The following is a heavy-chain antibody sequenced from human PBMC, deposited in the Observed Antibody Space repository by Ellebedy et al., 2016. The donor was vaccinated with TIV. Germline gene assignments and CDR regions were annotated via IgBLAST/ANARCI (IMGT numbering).Heavy chain of an antibody. V-gene: IGHV1-46*01. CDR2: INPSCGST. Sequence: AASVQVSCKASGYTFASYYIHWVRQAPGQGREWMGIINPSCGSTSYAQKFQGRVTMTRDTSTSTVYMELSSLRSEDTAVYYCATAYGNYVHDAFDIWGQGTMVTVSS. CDR3: ATAYGNYVHDAFDI. J-gene: IGHJ3*02. CDR1: GYTFASYY. D-gene: IGHD4-11*01.